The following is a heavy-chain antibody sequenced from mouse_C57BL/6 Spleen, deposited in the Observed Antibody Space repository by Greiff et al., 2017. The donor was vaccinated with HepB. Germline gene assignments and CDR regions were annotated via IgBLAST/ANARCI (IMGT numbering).Heavy chain of an antibody. V-gene: IGHV3-6*01. CDR3: AREGLREEVDY. D-gene: IGHD1-1*01. CDR2: ISYNGSN. CDR1: GYSITSCYY. Sequence: EVQLQESGPGLVKPSQSLSLSCSVTGYSITSCYYWNWIRQIPGNKLEWMGYISYNGSNNYNRSLKNRISITRDTSKNQFFLKLNAVTTEDTATYYCAREGLREEVDYWGQGTTVTVSS. J-gene: IGHJ2*01.